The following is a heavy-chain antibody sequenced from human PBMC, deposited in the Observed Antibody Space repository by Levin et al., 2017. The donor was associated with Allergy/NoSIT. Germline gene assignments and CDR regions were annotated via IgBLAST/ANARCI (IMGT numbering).Heavy chain of an antibody. CDR1: GGSIHRSY. CDR2: IYYTGST. V-gene: IGHV4-59*01. CDR3: VREWDI. Sequence: SQTLSLTCTVSGGSIHRSYWSWIRQPPWKGLEWIGHIYYTGSTNYNPSLKSRVTISLDTSKKQFSLKLSSVTAADTAVYYCVREWDIWGQGTMVTVSS. J-gene: IGHJ3*02.